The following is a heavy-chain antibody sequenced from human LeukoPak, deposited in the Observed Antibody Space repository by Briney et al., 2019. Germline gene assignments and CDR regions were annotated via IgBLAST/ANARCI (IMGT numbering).Heavy chain of an antibody. D-gene: IGHD3-3*02. Sequence: GGSLRLSCAASGFIFSSYEMNWVRQAPGKGLEWVSYISSHARTTYNADSVKGRFTISRDNTKNSLYLQMDSLRAEDTAVYYCARVAPRIFYFDYWGQGTLVTVSS. CDR1: GFIFSSYE. CDR3: ARVAPRIFYFDY. V-gene: IGHV3-48*03. CDR2: ISSHARTT. J-gene: IGHJ4*02.